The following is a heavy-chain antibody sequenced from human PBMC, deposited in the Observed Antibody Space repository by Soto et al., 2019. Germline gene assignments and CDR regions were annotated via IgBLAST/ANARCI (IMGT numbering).Heavy chain of an antibody. V-gene: IGHV5-10-1*01. Sequence: PGESLKISCKGSGYDFGNYWISWVRQMPGKGLEWMGRIDPSDSYTNYSPSFQGHVTISADKSISTAYLQWSSLKASDTAMYYCAILLDYYDSSGYYFALDYWGQGTLVTVSS. CDR3: AILLDYYDSSGYYFALDY. CDR1: GYDFGNYW. D-gene: IGHD3-22*01. J-gene: IGHJ4*02. CDR2: IDPSDSYT.